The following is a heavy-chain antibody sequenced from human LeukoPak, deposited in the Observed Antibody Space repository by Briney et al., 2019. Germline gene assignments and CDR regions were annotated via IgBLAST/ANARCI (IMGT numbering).Heavy chain of an antibody. D-gene: IGHD1-1*01. V-gene: IGHV3-21*01. Sequence: GGSLRLSCAASGFTFSIYSKNWVRQAPGKGLEWVSSISDSISYMYYADSVKGRFTISRDNAKNSLYLQMNSLRAEDTAVYYCARYPYSWSDVPLLYWGQGTLVTVSS. CDR1: GFTFSIYS. CDR2: ISDSISYM. J-gene: IGHJ4*02. CDR3: ARYPYSWSDVPLLY.